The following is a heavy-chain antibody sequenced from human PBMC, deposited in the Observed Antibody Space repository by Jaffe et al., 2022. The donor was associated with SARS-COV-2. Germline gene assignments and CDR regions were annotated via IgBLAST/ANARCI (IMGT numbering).Heavy chain of an antibody. Sequence: QVQLVESGGGVVQPGRSLRLSCAASGFTFSSYGMHWVRQAPGKGLEWVAVISYDGSNKYYADSVKGRFTISRDNSKNTLYLQMNSLRAEDTAVYYCAKDLYSSGWYYYYYYGMDVWGQGTTVTVSS. D-gene: IGHD6-19*01. CDR2: ISYDGSNK. CDR1: GFTFSSYG. CDR3: AKDLYSSGWYYYYYYGMDV. V-gene: IGHV3-30*18. J-gene: IGHJ6*02.